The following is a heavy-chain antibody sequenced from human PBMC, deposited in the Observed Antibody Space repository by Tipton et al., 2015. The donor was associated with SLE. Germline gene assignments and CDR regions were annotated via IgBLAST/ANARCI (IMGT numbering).Heavy chain of an antibody. CDR2: ISWNSDDI. CDR3: AKGMGYFGSKTTLEY. Sequence: SLRLSCAASGFTFSYYALSRVRQAPGKGLEWVSGISWNSDDIHYADSVKGRFTISRDNTKNSLFLQMNSLRAEDTAFYYCAKGMGYFGSKTTLEYWGQGTLVTVSS. CDR1: GFTFSYYA. D-gene: IGHD3-10*01. V-gene: IGHV3-9*01. J-gene: IGHJ4*02.